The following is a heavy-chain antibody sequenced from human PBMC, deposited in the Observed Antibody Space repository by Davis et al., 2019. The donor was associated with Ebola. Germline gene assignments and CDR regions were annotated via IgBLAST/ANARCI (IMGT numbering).Heavy chain of an antibody. D-gene: IGHD2-2*02. V-gene: IGHV4-4*02. CDR3: ARECSAYQLLYDIWVRWFDP. Sequence: PGGSLRLSCAVSGGSISSSNWWSWVRQPPGKGLEWIGEIYHSGSTNYNPSLKSRVTISVDKSKNQFSLKLSSATAADTAVYYCARECSAYQLLYDIWVRWFDPWGQGTLVTVSS. CDR2: IYHSGST. J-gene: IGHJ5*02. CDR1: GGSISSSNW.